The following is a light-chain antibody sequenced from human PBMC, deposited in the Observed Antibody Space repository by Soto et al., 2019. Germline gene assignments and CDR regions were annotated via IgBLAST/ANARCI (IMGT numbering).Light chain of an antibody. V-gene: IGKV3-20*01. CDR3: QQYGSSPWT. CDR1: QKISSKY. J-gene: IGKJ1*01. CDR2: GAS. Sequence: HSPATLHSSTVHTAPPHRSHSQKISSKYLAWYLQKPGQAPRFLIYGASSRATGIPDRFSGSGSGTDFTLTISRLEPEDFAVYYCQQYGSSPWTFGQGPKVDI.